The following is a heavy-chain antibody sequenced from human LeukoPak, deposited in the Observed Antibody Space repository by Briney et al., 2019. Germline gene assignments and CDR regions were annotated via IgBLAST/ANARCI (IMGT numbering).Heavy chain of an antibody. D-gene: IGHD3-22*01. J-gene: IGHJ4*02. CDR3: AKGQWLPFFDY. CDR2: ISYDGSNK. Sequence: PGRSLRLSCAASGFTFSSYGMHWVRQAPGKGLEWVAVISYDGSNKYYADSVKGRFTTSRDNSKNTLYLQMNSLRAEDTAVYYCAKGQWLPFFDYWGQGTLVTVSS. CDR1: GFTFSSYG. V-gene: IGHV3-30*18.